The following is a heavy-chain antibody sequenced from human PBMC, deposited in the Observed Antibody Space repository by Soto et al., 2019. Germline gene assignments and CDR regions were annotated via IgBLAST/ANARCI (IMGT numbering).Heavy chain of an antibody. Sequence: SETLSLTWTLGGSCLSSYYWRCNRQPAGKGQEWIGRIYHRGSTTYTPSLKSRVTMSVDTFKNQCSLKLSSVTAANTAVYYCARAPYYYDSSGYYYFWFDPWGQGTLVTVSS. CDR2: IYHRGST. V-gene: IGHV4-4*07. CDR1: GSCLSSYY. CDR3: ARAPYYYDSSGYYYFWFDP. D-gene: IGHD3-22*01. J-gene: IGHJ5*02.